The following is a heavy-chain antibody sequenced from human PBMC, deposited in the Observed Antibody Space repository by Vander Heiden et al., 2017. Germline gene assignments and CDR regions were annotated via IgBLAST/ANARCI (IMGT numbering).Heavy chain of an antibody. V-gene: IGHV4-4*07. CDR3: ARDGKIAAAGTYDY. CDR2: IYTSGST. Sequence: QVQLQESGPGLVKPSETLSLTCTVSGGSISSYYWRWIRQPAGKGLEWIGRIYTSGSTNYNPSLKSRVTMSVDTSKNQFSLKLSSVTAADTAVYYCARDGKIAAAGTYDYWGQGTLVTVSS. CDR1: GGSISSYY. J-gene: IGHJ4*02. D-gene: IGHD6-13*01.